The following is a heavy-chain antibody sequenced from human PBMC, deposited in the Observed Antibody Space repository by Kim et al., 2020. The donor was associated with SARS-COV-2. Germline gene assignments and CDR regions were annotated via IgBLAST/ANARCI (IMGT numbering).Heavy chain of an antibody. CDR1: GGSISSGGYS. V-gene: IGHV4-30-2*01. CDR3: ARGGVYYDSSGYYTYPDY. CDR2: IYHSGST. Sequence: SETLSLTCAVSGGSISSGGYSWSWIRQPPGKGLEWIGYIYHSGSTYYNPSLKSRVTISVDRSKNQFSLKLSSVTAADTAVYYCARGGVYYDSSGYYTYPDYWGQGTLVTVSS. J-gene: IGHJ4*02. D-gene: IGHD3-22*01.